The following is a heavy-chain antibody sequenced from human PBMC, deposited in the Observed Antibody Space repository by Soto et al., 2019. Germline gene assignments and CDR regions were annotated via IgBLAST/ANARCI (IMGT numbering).Heavy chain of an antibody. V-gene: IGHV3-23*01. CDR2: ISGSGGST. CDR1: GFTFSSYA. J-gene: IGHJ5*02. CDR3: AKDWDSGYRYNWFDP. D-gene: IGHD5-12*01. Sequence: GGSLRLSCAASGFTFSSYAMSWVRQAPGKGLEWVSAISGSGGSTYYADSVKGRFTISRDNSKNTLYLQMNSLRAEDTAVYYCAKDWDSGYRYNWFDPWGQGTLVTVSS.